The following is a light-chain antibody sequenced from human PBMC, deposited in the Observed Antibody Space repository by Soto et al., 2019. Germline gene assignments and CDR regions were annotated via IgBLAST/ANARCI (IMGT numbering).Light chain of an antibody. CDR1: QSVSSSY. V-gene: IGKV3-20*01. J-gene: IGKJ4*01. Sequence: EIVLTQSPGTLSLSPGERATLSCRASQSVSSSYLAWYQQKPGQAPRLLIYGASSRATGIPDRFSGSGSGTDFTLTISRLEPEVFAVYYCQQYGSSPQGLTFGGGTKVEIK. CDR3: QQYGSSPQGLT. CDR2: GAS.